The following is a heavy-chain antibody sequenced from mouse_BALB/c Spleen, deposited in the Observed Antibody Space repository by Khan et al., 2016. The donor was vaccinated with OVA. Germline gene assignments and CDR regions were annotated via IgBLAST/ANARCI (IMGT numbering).Heavy chain of an antibody. CDR2: ISSGGTT. Sequence: EVQLQESGGDLVKPGGSLKLSCAASGFTFSNYAMSWVRQTPEKRLEWVASISSGGTTYYPDSVKGRFTISRDNARNILYLQMNSLRSEDTAMFYCARDYWFTYWGQGTLVTVSA. CDR1: GFTFSNYA. J-gene: IGHJ3*01. CDR3: ARDYWFTY. V-gene: IGHV5-6-5*01. D-gene: IGHD1-1*02.